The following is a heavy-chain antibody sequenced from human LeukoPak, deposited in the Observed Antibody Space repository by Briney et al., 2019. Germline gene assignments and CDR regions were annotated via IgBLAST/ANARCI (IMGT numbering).Heavy chain of an antibody. CDR3: ARSLALMVRGVKSNWFDP. V-gene: IGHV4-59*12. CDR1: GGSISSYY. J-gene: IGHJ5*02. CDR2: MYYRGNT. D-gene: IGHD3-10*01. Sequence: SETLSLTCTVSGGSISSYYWSWIRQPPGKGLEWIGYMYYRGNTNYDPSLKSRVTISIDTPNNQFSLKLSSVTAADTAVYYCARSLALMVRGVKSNWFDPWGQGTLVTVSS.